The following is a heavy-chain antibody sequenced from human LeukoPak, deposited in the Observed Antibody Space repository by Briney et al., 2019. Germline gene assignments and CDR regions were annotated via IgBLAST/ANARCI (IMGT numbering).Heavy chain of an antibody. J-gene: IGHJ4*02. CDR1: GGSISSSSYY. Sequence: NSSETLSLTCTVSGGSISSSSYYWGWIRQPPGKGLEWIGSIYYSGSTYYNPSLKSRVTISVDTSKNQFSLKLSSVTAPDTAVNYCTRERNEAAGIWGQGTLVTVSS. D-gene: IGHD6-13*01. CDR2: IYYSGST. CDR3: TRERNEAAGI. V-gene: IGHV4-39*01.